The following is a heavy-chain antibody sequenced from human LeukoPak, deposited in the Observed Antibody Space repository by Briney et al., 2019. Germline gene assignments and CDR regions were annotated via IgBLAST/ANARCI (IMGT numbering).Heavy chain of an antibody. V-gene: IGHV4-59*01. CDR1: GGSISSYY. Sequence: KASETLSLTCTVSGGSISSYYWSWIRQPPGKGLEWIGYIYYSGSTNYTPSLKSRVTISVDTSKNQFSLKLSSVTAADTAVYYCARSLRYYYDSSGYRSYYGMDVWGQGTTVTVSS. CDR2: IYYSGST. D-gene: IGHD3-22*01. CDR3: ARSLRYYYDSSGYRSYYGMDV. J-gene: IGHJ6*02.